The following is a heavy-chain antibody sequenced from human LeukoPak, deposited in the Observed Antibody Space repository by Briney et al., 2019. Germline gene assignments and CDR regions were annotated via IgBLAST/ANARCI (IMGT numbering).Heavy chain of an antibody. CDR2: IYSGGST. V-gene: IGHV3-53*01. J-gene: IGHJ4*02. CDR3: AIHDYFAY. Sequence: PGGSLRLSCAVSGFTVSNNYMSWVRQAPGKGLEWVSLIYSGGSTYYADSVKGRFTISRDNSKNTVYLQMNSLRAEDTAVYYCAIHDYFAYWGQGTLVTVSS. CDR1: GFTVSNNY.